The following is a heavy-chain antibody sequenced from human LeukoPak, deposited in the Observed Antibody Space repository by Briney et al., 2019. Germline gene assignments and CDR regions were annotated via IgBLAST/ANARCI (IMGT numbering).Heavy chain of an antibody. J-gene: IGHJ6*03. CDR2: MNPNSGNT. D-gene: IGHD2-15*01. CDR1: GYTFTSYD. V-gene: IGHV1-8*01. CDR3: ARIALPGYCSGGSCYRPFYYYXXXV. Sequence: ASVKVSCKASGYTFTSYDINWVRQATGQGLEWMGWMNPNSGNTGYAQKFQGRVTMTRNTSISTAYMELSSLRSEDTAVYYCARIALPGYCSGGSCYRPFYYYXXXVWGXXXTXTVSS.